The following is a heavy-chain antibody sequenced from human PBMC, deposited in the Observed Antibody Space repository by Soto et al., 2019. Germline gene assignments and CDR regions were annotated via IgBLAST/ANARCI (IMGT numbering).Heavy chain of an antibody. J-gene: IGHJ1*01. CDR2: IGGSGVST. Sequence: EVQLLESGGGLVQPGGSLRLSCAASGFTFSSYAMSWVRQAPGKGLELVSAIGGSGVSTYYAYSWNGRFTISRDNSKKTLYMQMKNLTAEDTAVYYCAEMLQSTSGWLRYFQHWGQGTLVPVSS. V-gene: IGHV3-23*01. CDR3: AEMLQSTSGWLRYFQH. D-gene: IGHD6-19*01. CDR1: GFTFSSYA.